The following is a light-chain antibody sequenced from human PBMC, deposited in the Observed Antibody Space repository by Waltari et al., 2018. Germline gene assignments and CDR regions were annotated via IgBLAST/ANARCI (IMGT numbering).Light chain of an antibody. CDR1: QGLMHINGYTY. V-gene: IGKV2-28*01. Sequence: QGLMHINGYTYLDWFLQKPGQSPQLLIYLGSNRASGVPDRFSGSGSGTDFTLKISRVEAEDVGVYYCMQALQTPLTFGGGTKVEIK. J-gene: IGKJ4*01. CDR2: LGS. CDR3: MQALQTPLT.